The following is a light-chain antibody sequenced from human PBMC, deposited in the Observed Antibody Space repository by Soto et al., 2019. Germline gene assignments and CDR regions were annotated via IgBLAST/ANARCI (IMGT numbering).Light chain of an antibody. CDR2: SNY. Sequence: QSVLTQPPSASGTLGQRVTISCSGSSSNIESNAVTWYQHLPGTAPKLVIYSNYDRPSGVPDRFSGSTSGTSASLVIRGLQSEDEADYYCAAWDDILNGYVFGGGTKVTV. V-gene: IGLV1-44*01. CDR1: SSNIESNA. CDR3: AAWDDILNGYV. J-gene: IGLJ1*01.